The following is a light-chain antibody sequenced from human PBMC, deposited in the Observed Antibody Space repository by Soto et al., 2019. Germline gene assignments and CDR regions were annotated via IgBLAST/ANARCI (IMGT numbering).Light chain of an antibody. J-gene: IGKJ4*01. CDR2: WAS. V-gene: IGKV4-1*01. Sequence: DIVMTQSPASLAVSLGERATINCKSSQSLLFSSNKKNYLAWYQQRPGQPPKLLIYWASSRESGVPDRFTGRGSGTDFTLSISSLQAEDVAVYYCQQFYSSPLTFGGGTKVEIK. CDR1: QSLLFSSNKKNY. CDR3: QQFYSSPLT.